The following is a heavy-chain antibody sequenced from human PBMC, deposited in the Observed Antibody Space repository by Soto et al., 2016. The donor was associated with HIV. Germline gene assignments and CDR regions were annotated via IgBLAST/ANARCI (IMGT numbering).Heavy chain of an antibody. V-gene: IGHV1-2*02. D-gene: IGHD6-19*01. CDR2: INPNSGGT. J-gene: IGHJ2*01. CDR1: QYTFTGYY. CDR3: ARDVWEQWLPRGXWYFDL. Sequence: QVQLVQSGAEVKKPGASVKVSCKASQYTFTGYYMHWVRQAPGQGLEWMGWINPNSGGTNYAQKFQGRVTMTRDTSISTAYMELSRLRSDDTAVYYCARDVWEQWLPRGXWYFDLWGRGTLVTVSS.